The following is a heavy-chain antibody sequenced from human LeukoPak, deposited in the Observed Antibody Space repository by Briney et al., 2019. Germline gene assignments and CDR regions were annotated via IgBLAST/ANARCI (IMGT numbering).Heavy chain of an antibody. CDR1: GGSISSGDYY. D-gene: IGHD3-22*01. CDR3: ARMTFDYYDSSGYPYYFDY. J-gene: IGHJ4*02. CDR2: IYYSGTT. V-gene: IGHV4-61*08. Sequence: SETLSLTCTVSGGSISSGDYYWSWVRHPQAKGLEWIGYIYYSGTTKYNPSLKSRVTLSVDMLKNQFSLRLSSVTPADTAVYYCARMTFDYYDSSGYPYYFDYWGQGTPVTVSS.